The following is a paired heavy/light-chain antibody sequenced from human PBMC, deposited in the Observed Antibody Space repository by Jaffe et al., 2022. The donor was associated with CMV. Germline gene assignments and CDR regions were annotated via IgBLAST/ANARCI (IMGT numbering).Light chain of an antibody. V-gene: IGKV4-1*01. CDR3: QQYYSPPWT. CDR2: WAS. CDR1: QSVLYTSTNKNY. Sequence: DIVMTQSPDSLAVSLGERATLNCKSSQSVLYTSTNKNYLAWYRQKPGQPPKLLIYWASTRESGVPDRFSGSGSGTDFTLTISSLQAEDVAIYYCQQYYSPPWTFGQGTKVEIK. J-gene: IGKJ1*01.
Heavy chain of an antibody. CDR1: GDSISGYY. CDR2: FYNSGST. J-gene: IGHJ3*02. D-gene: IGHD4-17*01. Sequence: QVQLQESGPGLVKPSETLSLTCIVSGDSISGYYWSWIRQSPGKGLEWIGYFYNSGSTNYNPSLRSRVTISVDTSKNQFSLKLSSVTAADTAVYYCARWASGDRRGFDIWGQGTMVIVSS. V-gene: IGHV4-59*01. CDR3: ARWASGDRRGFDI.